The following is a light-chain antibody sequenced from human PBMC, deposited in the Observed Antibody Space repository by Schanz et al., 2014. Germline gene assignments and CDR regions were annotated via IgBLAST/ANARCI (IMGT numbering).Light chain of an antibody. Sequence: DIQMTQSPSTLSASVGARVSITCRASQTINNYLNWYQQKPGKAPNLLIYDASSLEGGVPARFSGSGSGTDFTLTISSLHLEDFATYYCQSSYGAPFTFGPGTKVDIK. V-gene: IGKV1-39*01. J-gene: IGKJ3*01. CDR3: QSSYGAPFT. CDR2: DAS. CDR1: QTINNY.